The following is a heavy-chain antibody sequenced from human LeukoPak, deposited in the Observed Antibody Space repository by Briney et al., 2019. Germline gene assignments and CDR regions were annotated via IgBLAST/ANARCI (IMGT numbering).Heavy chain of an antibody. CDR3: ARNRGYSYGFGDYISN. J-gene: IGHJ4*02. CDR1: GFTFSDYA. CDR2: ISGRGGST. D-gene: IGHD5-18*01. V-gene: IGHV3-23*01. Sequence: PGESLRLSCAASGFTFSDYAMSWVRRTPGKGLEWVSAISGRGGSTYSADSVKGRSNISRDNSKNTVVLQMSSLRADDTAVYYCARNRGYSYGFGDYISNWGQGTLVTVSS.